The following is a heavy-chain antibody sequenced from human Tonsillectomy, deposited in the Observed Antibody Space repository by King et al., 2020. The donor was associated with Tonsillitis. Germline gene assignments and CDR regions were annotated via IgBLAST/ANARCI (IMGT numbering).Heavy chain of an antibody. V-gene: IGHV4-34*01. CDR3: ARGVYGARRYIYFDY. J-gene: IGHJ4*02. D-gene: IGHD4-17*01. CDR2: INHSGST. Sequence: VQLQQWGAGLLKPSETLSLTCAVYGGSFSGYYWSWIRQPPGKGLEWIGEINHSGSTNYNPSLKGRVTISVDTSNNQFSLELSSVTAADTAVYYCARGVYGARRYIYFDYWGQGTLVTVSS. CDR1: GGSFSGYY.